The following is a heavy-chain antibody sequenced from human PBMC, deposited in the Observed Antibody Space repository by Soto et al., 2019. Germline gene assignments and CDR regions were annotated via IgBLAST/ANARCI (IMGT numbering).Heavy chain of an antibody. D-gene: IGHD2-15*01. J-gene: IGHJ5*02. CDR1: GYTFTSYW. CDR3: ARGGPQVVHNWVDP. Sequence: EVKLVPSGAEVKKPGESLRISCKGSGYTFTSYWINWVRQMPGKGLEWMGRIDPTDSYTNYTPSFQGHVTISADKSLSTAYLQWDSLRASDTATYYCARGGPQVVHNWVDPWGQGTLVTVSS. V-gene: IGHV5-10-1*01. CDR2: IDPTDSYT.